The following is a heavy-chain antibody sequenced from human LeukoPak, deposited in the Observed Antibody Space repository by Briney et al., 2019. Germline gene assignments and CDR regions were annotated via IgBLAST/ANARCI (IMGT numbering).Heavy chain of an antibody. V-gene: IGHV1-69*13. Sequence: SVKVSCKASGGTFSSYAISWVRQAPGQGLEWMGGIIPIFGTANYAQKFQGRVTITADESTSTAYMELSSLRSEDTAVYYCARGERTISYHADDRYYYYYMDVWGKGTTVTVSS. J-gene: IGHJ6*03. D-gene: IGHD3-3*01. CDR1: GGTFSSYA. CDR3: ARGERTISYHADDRYYYYYMDV. CDR2: IIPIFGTA.